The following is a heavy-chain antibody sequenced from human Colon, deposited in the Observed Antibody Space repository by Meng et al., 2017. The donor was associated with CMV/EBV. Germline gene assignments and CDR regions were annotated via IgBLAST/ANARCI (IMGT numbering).Heavy chain of an antibody. D-gene: IGHD3-10*01. V-gene: IGHV2-5*02. Sequence: QITLKEFGPTLVQPTQTLTLTCTFSGFSLSTIGMGVGWIRQSPGKALEWLGVIYWDDDKRYSPSLKSRLTITKDTSKNQVVLTMTNLDPLDTATYYCAHRPYGSGSYFFDYWGQGTLVTVSS. CDR3: AHRPYGSGSYFFDY. CDR1: GFSLSTIGMG. J-gene: IGHJ4*02. CDR2: IYWDDDK.